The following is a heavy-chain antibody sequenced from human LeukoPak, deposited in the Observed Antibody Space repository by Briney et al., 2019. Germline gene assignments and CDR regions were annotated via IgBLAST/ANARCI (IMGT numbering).Heavy chain of an antibody. CDR1: GFTFSYYS. V-gene: IGHV3-21*05. CDR3: ARSWSHDY. D-gene: IGHD1-26*01. Sequence: GGSLRLSCAASGFTFSYYSMNWVRQAPGKGLEWVSYISSTSSYTNYADSVKGRFTISRDNAKNSLYLQMNSLRADDTAVYYCARSWSHDYWGQGTLVTVSS. CDR2: ISSTSSYT. J-gene: IGHJ4*02.